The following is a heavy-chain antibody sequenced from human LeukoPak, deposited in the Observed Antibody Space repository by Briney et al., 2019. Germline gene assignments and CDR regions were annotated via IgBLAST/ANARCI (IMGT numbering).Heavy chain of an antibody. J-gene: IGHJ5*02. D-gene: IGHD2-8*01. CDR3: AGGRWIVPHVRYWFDP. CDR2: INHSGST. V-gene: IGHV4-34*01. CDR1: GGSFSGYY. Sequence: PSETLSLTCAVYGGSFSGYYWSWIRQPPGKGLEWIGEINHSGSTNYNPSLKSRVTISVDTSKNQFSLKLSSVTAADTAVYYCAGGRWIVPHVRYWFDPWGQGTLVTVSS.